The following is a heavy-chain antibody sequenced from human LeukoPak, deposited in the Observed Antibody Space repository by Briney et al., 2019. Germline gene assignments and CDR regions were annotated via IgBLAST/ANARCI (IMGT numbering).Heavy chain of an antibody. Sequence: GESLKISCKGSGYTFSSYWIGWVRQMPGKGLEWKGIIHPGDSDTRYSPSLQGQVTISVDTSIGTAYLQWSSLKASDTAIYYCARQNDFRLDYWGQGTLVTVSS. J-gene: IGHJ4*02. V-gene: IGHV5-51*01. CDR2: IHPGDSDT. CDR3: ARQNDFRLDY. D-gene: IGHD3-3*01. CDR1: GYTFSSYW.